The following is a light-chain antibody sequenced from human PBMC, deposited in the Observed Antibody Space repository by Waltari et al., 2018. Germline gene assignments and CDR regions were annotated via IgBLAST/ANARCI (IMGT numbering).Light chain of an antibody. CDR2: EGS. J-gene: IGLJ2*01. CDR1: RSAFGSNNL. Sequence: QSALTQPASVSGSPGQSITIPCTGTRSAFGSNNLLSWYQQHPGQAPTVFIYEGSERPSGISNRFSGSKAGITASLTISGLQPEDEADYYCCSYAGSGTFVVFGGGTKLTVL. CDR3: CSYAGSGTFVV. V-gene: IGLV2-23*03.